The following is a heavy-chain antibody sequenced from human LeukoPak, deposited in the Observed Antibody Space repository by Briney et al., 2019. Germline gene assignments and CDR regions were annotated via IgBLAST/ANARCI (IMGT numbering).Heavy chain of an antibody. J-gene: IGHJ6*02. CDR2: INPNSGGT. D-gene: IGHD3-9*01. CDR1: GYTFTGYY. Sequence: ASVKVSCKASGYTFTGYYMHWVRQAPGQGLEWMGWINPNSGGTNYAQKFQGRVTMTRDTSISTAYMELSSLRSDDTAVYYCARAKPPLLTGFLYYYYYGMDVWGQGTTVTVSS. CDR3: ARAKPPLLTGFLYYYYYGMDV. V-gene: IGHV1-2*02.